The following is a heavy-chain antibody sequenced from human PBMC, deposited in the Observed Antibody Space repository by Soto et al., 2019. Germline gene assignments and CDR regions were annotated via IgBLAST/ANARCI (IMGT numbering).Heavy chain of an antibody. CDR2: ISGSGGST. CDR3: AKRIAALPLGMDV. V-gene: IGHV3-23*01. CDR1: GFTFSSYA. Sequence: EVQLLEYGGGLVQPGGSLRLSCAASGFTFSSYAMSWVRKAPGRGLEWVSAISGSGGSTYYADSVKGRFTISRDNSKNTLYLQMNSRRAEDTDVYYCAKRIAALPLGMDVWGQGTTVTVSS. J-gene: IGHJ6*02. D-gene: IGHD6-6*01.